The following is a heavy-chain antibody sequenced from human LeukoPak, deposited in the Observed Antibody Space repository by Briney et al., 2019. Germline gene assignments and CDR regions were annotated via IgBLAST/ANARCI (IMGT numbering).Heavy chain of an antibody. D-gene: IGHD3-10*01. V-gene: IGHV4-59*08. J-gene: IGHJ4*02. CDR1: GAPSSSLY. Sequence: SETLSLTCTVSGAPSSSLYWSRIRQPPGKGLEWIGYISYSGSTNYNPSLKSRVTISADTSKNQVSLTLSSVTAADTAVYYCARHPELYFFDYWGQGTLVTVSS. CDR3: ARHPELYFFDY. CDR2: ISYSGST.